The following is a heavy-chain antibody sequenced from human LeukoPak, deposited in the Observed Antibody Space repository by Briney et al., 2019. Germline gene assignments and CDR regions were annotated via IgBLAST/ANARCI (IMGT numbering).Heavy chain of an antibody. J-gene: IGHJ4*02. CDR2: ISGSGGST. CDR3: AKGPYSGSYYSNDY. D-gene: IGHD1-26*01. CDR1: GFTFSSYG. V-gene: IGHV3-23*01. Sequence: PGGSLRLSCAASGFTFSSYGMHWVRQAPGKGLEWVSAISGSGGSTYYADSVKGRFTISRDNSKNTLYLQVNSLRAEDTAVYYCAKGPYSGSYYSNDYWGQGTLVTVSS.